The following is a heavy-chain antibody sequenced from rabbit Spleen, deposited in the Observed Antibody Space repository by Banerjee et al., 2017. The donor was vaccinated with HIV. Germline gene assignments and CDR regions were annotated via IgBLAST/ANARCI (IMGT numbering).Heavy chain of an antibody. Sequence: QSLEESGGGLVQPEGSLALTCKASGFALSSSAYICWVRQAPGKGLEWIACIAGSSSGFTYSATWAKGRFTISKTSSTTVTLQMTSLTAADTATYFCARETSSGWGVVLYYFNLWGPGTLVTVS. CDR3: ARETSSGWGVVLYYFNL. CDR1: GFALSSSAY. J-gene: IGHJ4*01. D-gene: IGHD4-1*01. CDR2: IAGSSSGFT. V-gene: IGHV1S40*01.